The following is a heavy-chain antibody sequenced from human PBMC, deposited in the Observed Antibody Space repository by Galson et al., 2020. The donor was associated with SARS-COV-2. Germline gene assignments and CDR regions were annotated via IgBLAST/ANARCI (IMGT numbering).Heavy chain of an antibody. CDR2: ISGSGGST. D-gene: IGHD5-12*01. CDR1: GFTFSNYA. Sequence: GESLQISCAASGFTFSNYAMSWVRQAPGKGLEWVSVISGSGGSTYYADSVKGRFTISRDNSKNTLSLQMNSLRAEDTAVYYCAKDERGFSGYEYDWFDPWGQGTLVTVSS. J-gene: IGHJ5*02. CDR3: AKDERGFSGYEYDWFDP. V-gene: IGHV3-23*01.